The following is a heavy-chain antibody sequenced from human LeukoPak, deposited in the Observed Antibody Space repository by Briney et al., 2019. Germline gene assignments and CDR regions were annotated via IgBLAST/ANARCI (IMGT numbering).Heavy chain of an antibody. CDR1: GFTFRNYV. J-gene: IGHJ4*02. CDR3: AREGYYGSGSPPSLYFDY. V-gene: IGHV3-30-3*01. CDR2: PSSDLNVK. D-gene: IGHD3-10*01. Sequence: PGGSLRLSCAASGFTFRNYVIHWVRQAAGKGLEWVAVPSSDLNVKLYADSVKGRFTISRDNSRSTLYLQMNSLRPEDTAIYYCAREGYYGSGSPPSLYFDYWGQGTLVTVSS.